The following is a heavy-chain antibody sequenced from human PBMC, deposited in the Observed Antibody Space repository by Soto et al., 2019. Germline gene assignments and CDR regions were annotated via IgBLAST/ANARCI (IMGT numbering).Heavy chain of an antibody. Sequence: PGGSLRLSCAVSGFICSSYDRSWARQAPGKGLEWVSTILVGGSTHYEDSVKGRFTISRDTSKNTVYLQMSSLTAGDTAFYYCAKATATSGGAFEIYGQGTMVTV. V-gene: IGHV3-23*01. CDR3: AKATATSGGAFEI. CDR1: GFICSSYD. D-gene: IGHD1-26*01. CDR2: ILVGGST. J-gene: IGHJ3*02.